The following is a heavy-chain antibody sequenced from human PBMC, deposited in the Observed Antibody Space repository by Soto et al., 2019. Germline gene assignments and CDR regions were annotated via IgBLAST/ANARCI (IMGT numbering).Heavy chain of an antibody. CDR1: GGSVSSGSYY. CDR3: ARAPKDYYYGMDV. V-gene: IGHV4-61*01. J-gene: IGHJ6*02. CDR2: IYYSGST. Sequence: SETLSLTCTVSGGSVSSGSYYWSWIRQPPGKGLEWIGYIYYSGSTYYNPSLKSRVTISVDTSKKQFSLKLSSVTAADTAVYYCARAPKDYYYGMDVWGQGTTVTVSS.